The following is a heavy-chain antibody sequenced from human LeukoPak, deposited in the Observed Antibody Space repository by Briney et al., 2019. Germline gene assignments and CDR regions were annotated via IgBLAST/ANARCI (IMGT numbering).Heavy chain of an antibody. V-gene: IGHV4-34*01. D-gene: IGHD2-21*02. CDR1: GFTFGKYW. Sequence: GSLRLSCVASGFTFGKYWMSWVRQPPGKGLEWIGEINHSGSTNYNPSLKSRVTISVDTSKNQFSLKLISVTAADTAVYYCARGPPYIVVVTAIGFFDYWGQGTLVTVSS. CDR3: ARGPPYIVVVTAIGFFDY. CDR2: INHSGST. J-gene: IGHJ4*02.